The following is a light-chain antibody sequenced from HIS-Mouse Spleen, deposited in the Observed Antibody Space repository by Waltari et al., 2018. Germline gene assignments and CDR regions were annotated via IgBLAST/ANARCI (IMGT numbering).Light chain of an antibody. CDR3: YSTDSSGNHRV. Sequence: SYELTQPPSVSVSPGQTARITCSGDALPKKYAYWYQQKSGQAPVLVIYEDSQRPSGIPAGFSGSSSVTMATLTISGAQVEDEADYYCYSTDSSGNHRVFGGGTKLTVL. J-gene: IGLJ2*01. CDR2: EDS. CDR1: ALPKKY. V-gene: IGLV3-10*01.